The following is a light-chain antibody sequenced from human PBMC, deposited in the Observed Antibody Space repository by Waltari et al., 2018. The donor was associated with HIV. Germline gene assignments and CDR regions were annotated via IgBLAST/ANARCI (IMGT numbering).Light chain of an antibody. CDR1: SSNIGSNY. J-gene: IGLJ2*01. V-gene: IGLV1-47*01. CDR2: RNN. Sequence: QSVLTQPPSASGTPGQRVTIPCSGSSSNIGSNYVYWYQQLPGTAPKLLIYRNNQWPSGVPDRFSGSKSGTSASLAISGLRSEDEADYYCAAWDDSLHVVFGGGTKLTVL. CDR3: AAWDDSLHVV.